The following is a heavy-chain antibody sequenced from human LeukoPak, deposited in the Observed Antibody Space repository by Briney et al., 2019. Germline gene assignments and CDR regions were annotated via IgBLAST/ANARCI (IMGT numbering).Heavy chain of an antibody. CDR1: GDFISPHR. D-gene: IGHD2-21*01. CDR2: MAQSGNT. V-gene: IGHV4-4*07. CDR3: ARDWEFCGGFSCYPYWYDS. Sequence: SETLSLTCTVSGDFISPHRLSWIRKPAGKGMEFVGRMAQSGNTDYNPSLRSRLTMSLDTSKKQFSLKLSSVTAADTAVYYCARDWEFCGGFSCYPYWYDSWGQGILVTVSS. J-gene: IGHJ5*01.